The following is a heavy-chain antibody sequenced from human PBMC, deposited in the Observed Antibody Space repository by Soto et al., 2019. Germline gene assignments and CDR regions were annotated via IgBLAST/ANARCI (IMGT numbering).Heavy chain of an antibody. CDR2: IIPIFGTA. V-gene: IGHV1-69*13. D-gene: IGHD3-9*01. Sequence: ASVKVSCKASGGTFSSYAISWVRQAPGQGLEWMGGIIPIFGTANYAQKFQGRVTITADESTSTAYMELSSLRSEDTAVYYCANYDILTGYLWGQGTLVTVSS. CDR3: ANYDILTGYL. CDR1: GGTFSSYA. J-gene: IGHJ5*02.